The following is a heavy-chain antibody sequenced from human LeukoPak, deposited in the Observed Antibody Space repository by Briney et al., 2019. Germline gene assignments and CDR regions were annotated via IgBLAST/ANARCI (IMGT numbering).Heavy chain of an antibody. D-gene: IGHD3-10*01. CDR2: IQYDGSNK. J-gene: IGHJ4*02. CDR3: ARSLTMVRAYAY. V-gene: IGHV3-30*02. Sequence: PGGSLRRSCAASGFTFSSYRMHWVRQAPGKGLEGVTFIQYDGSNKYYADSVKGRFTISRDNSKNTVYLKMNSLRTEETAVYYCARSLTMVRAYAYWGQGTLVTVSS. CDR1: GFTFSSYR.